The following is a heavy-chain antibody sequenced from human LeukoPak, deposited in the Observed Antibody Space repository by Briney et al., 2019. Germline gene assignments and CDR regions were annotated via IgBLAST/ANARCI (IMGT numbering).Heavy chain of an antibody. CDR3: AREIPGRIAADC. J-gene: IGHJ4*02. CDR2: IGGRGDGI. V-gene: IGHV3-48*01. Sequence: GGSLRLSCAASGFTFSDYSMNWVRQAPGKGLEWISYIGGRGDGISYADSVKGRFIVSGDNAKNSLFLQMNRLRGEDTAIYFCAREIPGRIAADCWGQGTLVTVSP. CDR1: GFTFSDYS. D-gene: IGHD2-15*01.